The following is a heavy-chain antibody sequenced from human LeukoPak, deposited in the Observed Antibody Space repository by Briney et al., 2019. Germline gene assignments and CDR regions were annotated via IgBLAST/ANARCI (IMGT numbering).Heavy chain of an antibody. D-gene: IGHD6-13*01. J-gene: IGHJ5*02. Sequence: GGSLRLSCAASGFTFADYAMHWVRQAPGKGLEWVSGISWNSGSIGYADSVKGRFTISRDNAKNSLYLQMNSLRAEDTALYYCAKGPEYSSSWYTSWFDPWGQGTLVTVSS. CDR3: AKGPEYSSSWYTSWFDP. V-gene: IGHV3-9*01. CDR2: ISWNSGSI. CDR1: GFTFADYA.